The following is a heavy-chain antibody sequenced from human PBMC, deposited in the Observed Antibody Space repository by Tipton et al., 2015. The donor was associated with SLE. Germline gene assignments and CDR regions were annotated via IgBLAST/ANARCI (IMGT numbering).Heavy chain of an antibody. CDR3: ASTNRVYDAFDI. CDR2: IYFTGST. V-gene: IGHV4-61*05. J-gene: IGHJ3*02. D-gene: IGHD1-14*01. CDR1: GGSISSSSYY. Sequence: TLSLTCTVSGGSISSSSYYWSWIRQPPGKGLEWIGYIYFTGSTNYNPSLKSRVTISVDMSKNQFSLKLSSVTAADTAVYYCASTNRVYDAFDIWGQGTMVTVSS.